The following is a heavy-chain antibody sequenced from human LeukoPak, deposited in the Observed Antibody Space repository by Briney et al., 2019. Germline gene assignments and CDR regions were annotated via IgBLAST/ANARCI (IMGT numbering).Heavy chain of an antibody. CDR1: GGSISSGGYY. CDR2: IYYSGST. V-gene: IGHV4-31*03. D-gene: IGHD5-12*01. J-gene: IGHJ4*02. Sequence: SETLSLTCTVSGGSISSGGYYWSWIRQHPGKGLEWIGYIYYSGSTYYNPSLKSRVTISVDTSKNQFPLKLSSVTAADTAVYYCARVGYSGYDSNYFDYWGQGTLVTVSS. CDR3: ARVGYSGYDSNYFDY.